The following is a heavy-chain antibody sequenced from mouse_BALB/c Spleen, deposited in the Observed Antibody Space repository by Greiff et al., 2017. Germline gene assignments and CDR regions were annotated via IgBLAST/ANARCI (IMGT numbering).Heavy chain of an antibody. J-gene: IGHJ1*01. CDR3: SRYYYGSSLWYFDV. V-gene: IGHV14-3*02. Sequence: VQTQQSGAELVKPGASVKLSCTASGFNIKDTYMHWVKQRPEQGLEWIGRIDPSNGNTKYDPKFQGKATITADTSSNTAYLQLSSLTSEDTAVYYYSRYYYGSSLWYFDVWGAGTTVTVSS. CDR1: GFNIKDTY. CDR2: IDPSNGNT. D-gene: IGHD1-1*01.